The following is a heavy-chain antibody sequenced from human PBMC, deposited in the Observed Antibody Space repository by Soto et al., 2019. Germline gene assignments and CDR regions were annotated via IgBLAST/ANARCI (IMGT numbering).Heavy chain of an antibody. CDR2: IWYDGSNK. CDR3: AREKHQLLSYGMDV. J-gene: IGHJ6*02. V-gene: IGHV3-33*01. D-gene: IGHD2-2*01. CDR1: GFTFSSYG. Sequence: QVQLVESGGGVVQPGRSLRLSCAASGFTFSSYGMHWVRQAPGKGLEWVAVIWYDGSNKYYADSVKGRFTISRDNSKNPLYLQMNSLRAEDTAVYYCAREKHQLLSYGMDVWGQGTTVTVSS.